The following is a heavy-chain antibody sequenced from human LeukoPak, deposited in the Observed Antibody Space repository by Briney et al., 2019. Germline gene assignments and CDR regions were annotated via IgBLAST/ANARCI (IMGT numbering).Heavy chain of an antibody. Sequence: GGSLRLSCAASGFTFSSNWMSWVRQAPGKGLEWVANIKQDGSEKYYVDSVKGRFTISRDNAENSLSLQMNSLRAEDTAVYYCVRERRSRRGFDYWGQGTLVTVSS. J-gene: IGHJ4*02. V-gene: IGHV3-7*01. CDR2: IKQDGSEK. D-gene: IGHD3-10*01. CDR1: GFTFSSNW. CDR3: VRERRSRRGFDY.